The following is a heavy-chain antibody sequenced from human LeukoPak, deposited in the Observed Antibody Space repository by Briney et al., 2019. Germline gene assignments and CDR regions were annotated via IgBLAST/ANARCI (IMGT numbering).Heavy chain of an antibody. CDR3: ARPQEWAGYYFDY. J-gene: IGHJ4*02. V-gene: IGHV3-21*01. Sequence: GGSLRLSCAASGFTFSSYSMNWVRQAPGKGLEWVSSISSSSSYIYYADSVKGRFTISRDNAKNSLYLQMNSLRAEDTAVYYCARPQEWAGYYFDYWGQGTLVTVSS. CDR2: ISSSSSYI. D-gene: IGHD3/OR15-3a*01. CDR1: GFTFSSYS.